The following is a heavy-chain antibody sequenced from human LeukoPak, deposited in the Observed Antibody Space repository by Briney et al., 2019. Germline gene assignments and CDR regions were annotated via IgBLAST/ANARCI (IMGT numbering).Heavy chain of an antibody. Sequence: SETLSLTCAVYGGSFSGYYWSWIRQPPGKGLEWIGEINHSGSTNYNPSLQSRVTISVDTSKNQFSLKLSSVTAADTAVYYCARYVGATMFYFDYWGQGMLVTVSS. CDR1: GGSFSGYY. J-gene: IGHJ4*02. CDR3: ARYVGATMFYFDY. CDR2: INHSGST. D-gene: IGHD1-26*01. V-gene: IGHV4-34*01.